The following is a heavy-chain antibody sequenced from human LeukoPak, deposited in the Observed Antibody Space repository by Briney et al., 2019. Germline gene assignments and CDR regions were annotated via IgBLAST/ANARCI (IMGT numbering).Heavy chain of an antibody. V-gene: IGHV3-23*01. D-gene: IGHD3-22*01. J-gene: IGHJ3*02. Sequence: GGSLRLSCAASGFTFSSYAMSWVRQAPGKGLEWVSAISASSGSTNYADSVKGRFTISRDNSKNTLYLQMNSLRAEDTAVYYCAKDQRPYYYDSSGYSYAFDIWGQGTMVTVSS. CDR3: AKDQRPYYYDSSGYSYAFDI. CDR2: ISASSGST. CDR1: GFTFSSYA.